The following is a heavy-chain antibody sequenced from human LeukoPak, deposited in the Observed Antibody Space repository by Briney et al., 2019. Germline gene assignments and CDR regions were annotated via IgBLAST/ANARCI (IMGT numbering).Heavy chain of an antibody. D-gene: IGHD2-8*01. CDR2: IYTSGST. V-gene: IGHV4-4*09. CDR3: ARILYPDAFDI. Sequence: PSETLSLTCTVSGGSISSYYWSWIRQPPGKGLEWIGYIYTSGSTNYNPSLKRRVTISVDTSKNQFSLKLSSVTAADSAVYYCARILYPDAFDIWGQGTVVTVSS. CDR1: GGSISSYY. J-gene: IGHJ3*02.